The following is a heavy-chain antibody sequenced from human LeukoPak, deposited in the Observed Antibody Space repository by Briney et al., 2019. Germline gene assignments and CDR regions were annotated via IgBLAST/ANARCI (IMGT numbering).Heavy chain of an antibody. CDR1: GFTFSKAW. V-gene: IGHV3-15*01. J-gene: IGHJ4*02. D-gene: IGHD6-13*01. CDR3: TTVGSSWGFDY. CDR2: IKSKTDGGTT. Sequence: PGGSLRLSCAASGFTFSKAWMTWVRQAPGKGVEWGARIKSKTDGGTTDYPAPAKDRFTISRDDSKNTLFLQMNSRITEDTAVYYCTTVGSSWGFDYWGQGTLVTVSS.